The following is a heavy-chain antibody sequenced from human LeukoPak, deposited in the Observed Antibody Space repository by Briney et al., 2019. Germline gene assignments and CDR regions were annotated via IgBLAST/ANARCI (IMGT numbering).Heavy chain of an antibody. J-gene: IGHJ4*02. CDR2: ISSSGSTI. Sequence: GGSLRLSCAASRFTFSDYYMSWIRQAPGKWLEWVSYISSSGSTIYYADSVKGRFTISRDNAKNSLYLQMNSLRAEDTAVYYCAMHDYGDYVLLDYWGQGTLVTVSS. CDR3: AMHDYGDYVLLDY. CDR1: RFTFSDYY. V-gene: IGHV3-11*01. D-gene: IGHD4-17*01.